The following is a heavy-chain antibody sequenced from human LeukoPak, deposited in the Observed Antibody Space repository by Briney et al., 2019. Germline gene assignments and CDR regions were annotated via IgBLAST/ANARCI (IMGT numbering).Heavy chain of an antibody. D-gene: IGHD5-12*01. CDR3: AGHRGYSGYVHFDY. J-gene: IGHJ4*02. CDR1: GGSISSGGYH. V-gene: IGHV4-31*03. CDR2: IDYSGKT. Sequence: SQTLSLTCTVSGGSISSGGYHWSWIRQHPGKDLEWIGNIDYSGKTYYNPSLKSRITISIDTSEKQFSLMLSSVTAADTAVYYCAGHRGYSGYVHFDYWGQGTLVTVSS.